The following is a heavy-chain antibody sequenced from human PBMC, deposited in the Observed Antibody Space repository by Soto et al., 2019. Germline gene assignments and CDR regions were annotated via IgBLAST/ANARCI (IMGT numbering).Heavy chain of an antibody. V-gene: IGHV5-51*01. CDR3: ARQAASSYSHGIGV. CDR1: GYSFTNYW. Sequence: GEALKISCKGSGYSFTNYWNGWVRQMPGKGLEWMGIIYPGDSDTRYSPSVQGQVTISADKSIITAYLQWSSLKASDTAMYYCARQAASSYSHGIGVWGQGTTVTVSS. J-gene: IGHJ6*02. CDR2: IYPGDSDT. D-gene: IGHD2-15*01.